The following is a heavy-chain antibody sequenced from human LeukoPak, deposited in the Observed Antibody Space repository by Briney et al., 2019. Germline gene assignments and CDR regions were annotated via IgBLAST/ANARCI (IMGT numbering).Heavy chain of an antibody. D-gene: IGHD6-19*01. CDR2: ISGHSGDT. J-gene: IGHJ6*03. CDR3: ARDHDGVAVAGRGYYYYMDV. CDR1: RYAFTSYG. V-gene: IGHV1-18*01. Sequence: ASVKVSCKASRYAFTSYGVTWVRQAPGQGLEWVGWISGHSGDTKYAQEYQGRVTMTVDASTSTAYMELRSLTSDDTAIYHCARDHDGVAVAGRGYYYYMDVWGKGTTVIVSS.